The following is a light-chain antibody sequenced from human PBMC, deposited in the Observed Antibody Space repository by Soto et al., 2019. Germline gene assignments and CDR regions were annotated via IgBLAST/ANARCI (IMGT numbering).Light chain of an antibody. CDR3: LQHNTYPLT. J-gene: IGKJ4*01. Sequence: DIQMTQSPPSLSASVGDRVTITCRASQGITNDLGWYQQKPGKAPRLLIYSTSTLQSGVPSRFSGSFSETYFTLTISDLQPEDFATYYCLQHNTYPLTVGGGTKVEIK. CDR2: STS. CDR1: QGITND. V-gene: IGKV1-17*02.